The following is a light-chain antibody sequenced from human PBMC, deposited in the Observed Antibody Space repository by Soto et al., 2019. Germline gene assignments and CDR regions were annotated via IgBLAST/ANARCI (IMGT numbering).Light chain of an antibody. CDR2: DAS. J-gene: IGKJ5*01. CDR3: QQYNSFSLIT. Sequence: DIQLTQTPSTLSASVGDEVTITCRASRTISRWLAWYQQKPGRAPKLLIYDASTLESGVPSRFSGSGSETEFTLTISSLQPDDFATYFCQQYNSFSLITFGQGTRLEIK. CDR1: RTISRW. V-gene: IGKV1-5*01.